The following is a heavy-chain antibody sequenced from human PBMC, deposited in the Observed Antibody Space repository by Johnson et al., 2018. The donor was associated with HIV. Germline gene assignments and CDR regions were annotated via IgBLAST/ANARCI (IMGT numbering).Heavy chain of an antibody. CDR1: GFRFSSYG. J-gene: IGHJ3*02. D-gene: IGHD1-26*01. V-gene: IGHV3-33*06. CDR3: AKDLGDAVGTTHDAFDI. CDR2: IWYDGSNK. Sequence: QVQLVESGGGVVQPGRSLRLSCAASGFRFSSYGMHWVRQLPGKGLEWVAVIWYDGSNKSYADSVKGRFTISRDNSKNTLYLQMNSLRAEDTAVYYCAKDLGDAVGTTHDAFDIWGQGTTVTVSS.